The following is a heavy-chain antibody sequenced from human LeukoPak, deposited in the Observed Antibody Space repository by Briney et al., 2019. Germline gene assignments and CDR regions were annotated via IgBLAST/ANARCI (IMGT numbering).Heavy chain of an antibody. Sequence: GGSLTLSCAASGFTLSNSWMSWVRQAPGKGLEWVAFIRYDGSNKYYADSVKGRFTISRDNSKNTLYLQMNSLRAEDTAVYYCAKDGGSGWYFDYWGQGTLVTVSS. CDR3: AKDGGSGWYFDY. CDR2: IRYDGSNK. V-gene: IGHV3-30*02. CDR1: GFTLSNSW. J-gene: IGHJ4*02. D-gene: IGHD6-19*01.